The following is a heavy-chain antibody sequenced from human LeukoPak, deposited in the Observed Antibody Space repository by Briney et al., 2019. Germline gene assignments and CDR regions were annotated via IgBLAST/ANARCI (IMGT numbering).Heavy chain of an antibody. CDR1: GGSISSGGYY. Sequence: PSQTLSLTCTVSGGSISSGGYYWSWIRQPPGKGLEWIGYIYHSGSTYYNPSLKSRVTISVDRSKNQFSLKLSSVTAADTAVYYCASTLAAALYYWGQGTLVTVSS. V-gene: IGHV4-30-2*01. J-gene: IGHJ4*02. CDR3: ASTLAAALYY. D-gene: IGHD6-13*01. CDR2: IYHSGST.